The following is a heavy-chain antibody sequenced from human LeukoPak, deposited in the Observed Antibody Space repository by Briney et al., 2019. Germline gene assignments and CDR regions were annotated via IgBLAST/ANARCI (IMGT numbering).Heavy chain of an antibody. CDR2: ISGSGGST. CDR1: GFTFSSYA. Sequence: GGSLRLSCAASGFTFSSYAMSWVRQAPGKGLEWVSAISGSGGSTYYADSVKGRFTISRDNSKNTLYLQMNSLRAEDTAVYYCAKGPGSYSSSWYIAAWGQGTLVTVSS. CDR3: AKGPGSYSSSWYIAA. J-gene: IGHJ5*02. V-gene: IGHV3-23*01. D-gene: IGHD6-13*01.